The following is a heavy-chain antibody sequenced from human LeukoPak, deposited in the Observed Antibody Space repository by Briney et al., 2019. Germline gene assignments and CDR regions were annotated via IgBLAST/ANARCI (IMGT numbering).Heavy chain of an antibody. CDR3: ARNSGTYGSAFDI. Sequence: GGSLRLSCAASGFTFSDYYMSWIRQAPGKGLEWVSYISSSSSTKYYADSVKGRFTTSRDNAKNSLYLQMSRLRVDDTAVYYCARNSGTYGSAFDIWGQGTMVTVSS. CDR1: GFTFSDYY. CDR2: ISSSSSTK. D-gene: IGHD1-26*01. V-gene: IGHV3-11*04. J-gene: IGHJ3*02.